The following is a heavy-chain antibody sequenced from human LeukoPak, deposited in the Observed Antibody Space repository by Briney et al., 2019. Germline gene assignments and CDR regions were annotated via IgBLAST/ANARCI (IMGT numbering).Heavy chain of an antibody. D-gene: IGHD7-27*01. Sequence: GGSLRLSCAASGFTFSNHGMNWVRQAPGKGLEWLSGVSPPGGGTYYADSVKGRFTISRDDSKNTLSLKMNSLRVEDTAVYYCARDLAWGAFDYWGQGTLVTVSS. CDR3: ARDLAWGAFDY. CDR1: GFTFSNHG. V-gene: IGHV3-23*01. J-gene: IGHJ4*02. CDR2: VSPPGGGT.